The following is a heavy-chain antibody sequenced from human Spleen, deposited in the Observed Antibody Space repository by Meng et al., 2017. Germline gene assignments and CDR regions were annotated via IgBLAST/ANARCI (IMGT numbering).Heavy chain of an antibody. CDR2: IDYSGRS. CDR3: ARELVHGSGFRDYYYYYGMDV. J-gene: IGHJ6*02. D-gene: IGHD3-22*01. Sequence: SETLSLTCTVSGDSISSSSYHWGWIRQSPGKGLEWIGSIDYSGRSYYNPSLKSRVTTSVDPSKNQVSLKLKSVTAADTAVYYCARELVHGSGFRDYYYYYGMDVWGQGTTVTVSS. V-gene: IGHV4-39*07. CDR1: GDSISSSSYH.